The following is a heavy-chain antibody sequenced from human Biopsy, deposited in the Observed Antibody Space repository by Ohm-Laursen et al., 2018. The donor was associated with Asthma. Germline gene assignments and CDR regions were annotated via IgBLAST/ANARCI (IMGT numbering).Heavy chain of an antibody. CDR2: INAANGNT. J-gene: IGHJ3*02. Sequence: ASVKVSCKASGYTFINYAIHWVPQAPGHSLEWMGWINAANGNTKYSQKFQGRLTISRDTSASTAYMDLSSLRSEDTAVYYCARTYFDFLTGQVHDAFAMWGQGTMVPVPS. CDR1: GYTFINYA. CDR3: ARTYFDFLTGQVHDAFAM. D-gene: IGHD3-9*01. V-gene: IGHV1-3*01.